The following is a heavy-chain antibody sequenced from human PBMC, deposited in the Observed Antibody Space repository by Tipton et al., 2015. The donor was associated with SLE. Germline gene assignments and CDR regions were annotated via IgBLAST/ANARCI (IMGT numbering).Heavy chain of an antibody. CDR2: IYYSGST. CDR3: ARDRGELLGDAFDI. CDR1: GGSISSGGYY. V-gene: IGHV4-31*03. D-gene: IGHD1-26*01. J-gene: IGHJ3*02. Sequence: GLVKPSETLSLTCTVSGGSISSGGYYWSWIRQHPGKGLEWIGYIYYSGSTYYNPSLKSRVTISVDRSKNQFSLQLNSVTPEDTAVYYCARDRGELLGDAFDIWGQGTMVTVSS.